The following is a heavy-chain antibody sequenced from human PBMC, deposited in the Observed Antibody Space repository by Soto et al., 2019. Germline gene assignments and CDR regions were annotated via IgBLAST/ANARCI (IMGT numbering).Heavy chain of an antibody. CDR1: GFSFGSSW. Sequence: EVQLVESGGGLVQPGGSLRLSCVAAGFSFGSSWMTWVRKAPGKGLEWVANIKKDGSQISYLDSVRGRFTISRANAKNSLSLQMNSLRAEDTALYYCARDVSPGSSSLYLNAFDIWGQGTMVTVSS. J-gene: IGHJ3*02. CDR2: IKKDGSQI. D-gene: IGHD6-13*01. CDR3: ARDVSPGSSSLYLNAFDI. V-gene: IGHV3-7*05.